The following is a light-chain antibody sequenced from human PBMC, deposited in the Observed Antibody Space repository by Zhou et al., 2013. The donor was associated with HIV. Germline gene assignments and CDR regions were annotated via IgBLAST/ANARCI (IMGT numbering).Light chain of an antibody. CDR2: GAS. V-gene: IGKV3-20*01. Sequence: EIVLTQSPGTLSLSPGERATVSCRASQSVSSSYLAWYQQKPGQAPRLLIYGASSRATGIPDRFSGSGSGTDLTLTISSMQSEDSAVYYCQQYNNWPLYTFGQGTKLDIK. CDR3: QQYNNWPLYT. J-gene: IGKJ2*01. CDR1: QSVSSSY.